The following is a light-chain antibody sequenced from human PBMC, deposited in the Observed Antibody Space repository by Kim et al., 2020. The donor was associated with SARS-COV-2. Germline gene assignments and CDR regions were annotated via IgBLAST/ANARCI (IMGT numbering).Light chain of an antibody. J-gene: IGKJ4*01. Sequence: ATINCKSSHSVLSSSNNKNFLSWFQQKPGQPPKLLIYWASIRESWVPDRFSGSGSGTYFILTISNLQAEEVAVYYCQQYHSDPLTFGGGTKVDIK. CDR1: HSVLSSSNNKNF. CDR3: QQYHSDPLT. CDR2: WAS. V-gene: IGKV4-1*01.